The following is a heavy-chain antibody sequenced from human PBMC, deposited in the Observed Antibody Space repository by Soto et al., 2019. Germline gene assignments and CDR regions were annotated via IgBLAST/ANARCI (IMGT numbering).Heavy chain of an antibody. Sequence: SVKVSCKVSGGTFSSYAISWVRQAPGQGLEWMGGIIPIFGTANYAQKFQGRVTITADESTSTAYMELSSLRSEDTAVYYCARVPYSYGLLFYLDYWGQGTLVTVSS. D-gene: IGHD5-18*01. V-gene: IGHV1-69*13. CDR1: GGTFSSYA. CDR2: IIPIFGTA. J-gene: IGHJ4*02. CDR3: ARVPYSYGLLFYLDY.